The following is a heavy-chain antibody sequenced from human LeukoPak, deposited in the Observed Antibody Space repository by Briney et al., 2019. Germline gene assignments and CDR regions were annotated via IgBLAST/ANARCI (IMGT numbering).Heavy chain of an antibody. D-gene: IGHD2-2*01. Sequence: GGSLRLSCAASGFTFSSYAMSWVRQAPGKGLEWVSAISGSGGSTYYADSVKGRFTISRDNSKNTLYLQMNSLRAEDTAVYYCAKVDNIVVVPAACEYWGQGTLVTVSS. V-gene: IGHV3-23*01. CDR2: ISGSGGST. CDR1: GFTFSSYA. CDR3: AKVDNIVVVPAACEY. J-gene: IGHJ4*02.